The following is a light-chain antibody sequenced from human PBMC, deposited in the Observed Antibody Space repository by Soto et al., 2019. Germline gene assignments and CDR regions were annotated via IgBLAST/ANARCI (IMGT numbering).Light chain of an antibody. V-gene: IGKV1-5*03. CDR1: QSISSW. Sequence: DIQMTQSPSTLSASVGDRVTIPCRPSQSISSWLAWYQQKPGKAPNLLIYRASSLESGVPSRISGSGSGTEFTLTISSLQPDDFATYYCQQYNSYPWTFGQGTKVDIK. J-gene: IGKJ1*01. CDR2: RAS. CDR3: QQYNSYPWT.